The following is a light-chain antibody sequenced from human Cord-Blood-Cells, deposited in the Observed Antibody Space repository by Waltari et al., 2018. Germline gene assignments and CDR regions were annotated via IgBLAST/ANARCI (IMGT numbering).Light chain of an antibody. CDR1: ISDVGGYNY. CDR3: CSYAGSYTL. CDR2: DVS. V-gene: IGLV2-11*01. J-gene: IGLJ2*01. Sequence: QSALTQPRSVSGSPGQSVTIPCPGTISDVGGYNYVSWYQQHPGKAPKLMIYDVSKRPSGVPDRFSGSKSGNTASLTISGLQAEDEADYYCCSYAGSYTLFGGGTKLTVL.